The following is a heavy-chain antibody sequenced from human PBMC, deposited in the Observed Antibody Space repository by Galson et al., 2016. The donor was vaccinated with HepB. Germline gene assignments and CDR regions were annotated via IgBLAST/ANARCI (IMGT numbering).Heavy chain of an antibody. CDR1: GYTFTSYR. CDR3: ARDGEPLYDYGMDV. Sequence: SVKVSCKASGYTFTSYRILWVRQAPGQSLEWMGWINVGNGLTKYSEKVQGRVTITSDTSASTVHMELSSLISGDTAVYYCARDGEPLYDYGMDVWGQGTTVIVSS. V-gene: IGHV1-3*01. J-gene: IGHJ6*02. D-gene: IGHD1-14*01. CDR2: INVGNGLT.